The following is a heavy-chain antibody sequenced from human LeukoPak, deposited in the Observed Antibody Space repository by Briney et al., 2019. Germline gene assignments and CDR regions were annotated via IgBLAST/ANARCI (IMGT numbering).Heavy chain of an antibody. D-gene: IGHD3-22*01. CDR1: GGSISSYY. CDR2: IYYSGST. V-gene: IGHV4-59*01. J-gene: IGHJ4*02. CDR3: ARVTGYMIEDYFDY. Sequence: SETLSLTCTVSGGSISSYYWSWIRQPPGKGLEWIGYIYYSGSTKYNPSLKSRVTISVDTSKNQFSLKLSSVTAADTAVYYCARVTGYMIEDYFDYWGQGTLVTVSS.